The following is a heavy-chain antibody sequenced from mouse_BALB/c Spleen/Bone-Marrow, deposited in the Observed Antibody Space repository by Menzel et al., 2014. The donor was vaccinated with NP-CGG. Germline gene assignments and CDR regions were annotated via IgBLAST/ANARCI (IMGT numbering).Heavy chain of an antibody. CDR2: IDPANGHI. CDR3: APYYYGRWFAN. V-gene: IGHV14-3*02. Sequence: EVKLVESGAELVKPGASVKLSCTASGFNIKDTYMHWVKQRPEQGLEWIGRIDPANGHIKYDPKFQGKATITADTSSNTAYLQLSSLTSEDTAVYYCAPYYYGRWFANWGQGTLVTVSA. CDR1: GFNIKDTY. J-gene: IGHJ3*01. D-gene: IGHD1-1*01.